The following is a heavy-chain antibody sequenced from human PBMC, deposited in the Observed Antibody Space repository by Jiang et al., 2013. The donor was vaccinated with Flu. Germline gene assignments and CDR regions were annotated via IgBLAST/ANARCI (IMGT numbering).Heavy chain of an antibody. CDR1: GGSMISYY. Sequence: GPGLVKPSETLSLTCSVSGGSMISYYWSWIRQPPGKGLEWIGYIYYSGSTNYNPSLKSRVTISVDTSRNQFSLKLSSVSAADTAVYYCVRWGPRPGAARPYQYYGIDVWGPRDHGHRLL. D-gene: IGHD3-16*01. V-gene: IGHV4-59*08. CDR2: IYYSGST. CDR3: VRWGPRPGAARPYQYYGIDV. J-gene: IGHJ6*01.